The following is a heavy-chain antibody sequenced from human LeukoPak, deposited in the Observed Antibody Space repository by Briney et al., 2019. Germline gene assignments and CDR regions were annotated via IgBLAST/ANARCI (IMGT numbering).Heavy chain of an antibody. D-gene: IGHD3-22*01. V-gene: IGHV4-59*01. J-gene: IGHJ5*02. CDR1: GGSXXGYY. CDR2: INYSGST. Sequence: ETLSLTCAVYGGSXXGYYWSWIRQPPGKGLEWIGYINYSGSTNYNPSLKSRVTISVDTSKNQYSLKLRSVTAADTAVYYCVRGHMIVGPWGQGTLVTVSS. CDR3: VRGHMIVGP.